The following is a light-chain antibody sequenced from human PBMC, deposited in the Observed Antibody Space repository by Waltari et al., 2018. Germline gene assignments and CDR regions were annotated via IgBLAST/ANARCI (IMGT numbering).Light chain of an antibody. V-gene: IGKV4-1*01. J-gene: IGKJ1*01. Sequence: DIVMTQSPDSLAVSLGERATINCKSSQTLFYSSNNKNYLAWYQLKPGQPPKLLIFWASTPESGVPDRFSGSGSATDFTLTLDTLQAEDVAVYYCQQYYTTPTFGQGTKVEIK. CDR1: QTLFYSSNNKNY. CDR3: QQYYTTPT. CDR2: WAS.